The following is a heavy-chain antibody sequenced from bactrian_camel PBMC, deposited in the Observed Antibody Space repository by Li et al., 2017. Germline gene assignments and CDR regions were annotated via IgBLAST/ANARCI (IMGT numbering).Heavy chain of an antibody. D-gene: IGHD6*01. CDR3: VTDLMSRPGGSWYDTDFAY. Sequence: DVQLVESGGGLVQPGGSQRLSCAASGFTFSTADMNWVRQVPGKGFEWVSGTIHNGDIAAYADSVKGRFTISRDNDKNMVYLQMNSLKSEDTALYYCVTDLMSRPGGSWYDTDFAYWGQGTQVTVS. V-gene: IGHV3S40*01. CDR1: GFTFSTAD. CDR2: TIHNGDIA. J-gene: IGHJ6*01.